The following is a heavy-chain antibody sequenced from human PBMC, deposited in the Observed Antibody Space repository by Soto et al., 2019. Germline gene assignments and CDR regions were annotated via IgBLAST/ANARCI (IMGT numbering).Heavy chain of an antibody. CDR3: ARGYDYLWGSFRYYFDY. D-gene: IGHD3-16*02. CDR1: GYTFTSYY. Sequence: QVQLVQSGAEVKKPGASLKVSCKASGYTFTSYYMHWVRQAPGQGLEWMGIINRSGGSTSYAQKFQGRVTMTRDTSTSTVSMELSNLRSEDTAVYYCARGYDYLWGSFRYYFDYWGQGTLVTVSS. CDR2: INRSGGST. J-gene: IGHJ4*02. V-gene: IGHV1-46*03.